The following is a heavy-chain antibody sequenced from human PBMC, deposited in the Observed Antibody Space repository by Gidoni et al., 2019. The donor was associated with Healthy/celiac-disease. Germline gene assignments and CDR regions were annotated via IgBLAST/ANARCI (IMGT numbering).Heavy chain of an antibody. CDR2: IYWDDDK. V-gene: IGHV2-5*02. J-gene: IGHJ2*01. CDR3: AHALYYGSGSKDGTTTSAAINLYFDL. D-gene: IGHD3-10*01. CDR1: GFSLSTRGVG. Sequence: QITLKESGPTLVKPTQTLTLTCTFSGFSLSTRGVGVGWIRQPPGKALEWLALIYWDDDKRYSPSLKSRLTITKDTSKNQVVLTMTNMDPVDTATYYCAHALYYGSGSKDGTTTSAAINLYFDLWGRGTLVTVSS.